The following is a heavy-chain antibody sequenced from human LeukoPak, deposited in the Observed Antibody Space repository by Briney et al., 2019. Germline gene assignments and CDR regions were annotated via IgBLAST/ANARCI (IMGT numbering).Heavy chain of an antibody. CDR2: INHSGST. CDR3: ARDPGDILTGHPYDY. D-gene: IGHD3-9*01. V-gene: IGHV4-34*01. Sequence: SVTLSLTCAVYGGSFSGYYWSWIRQPPGKGLEWIGEINHSGSTNYNPSLKSRVTISVDTSKNQFSLKLSSVTAADTAVYYCARDPGDILTGHPYDYWGQGTLVTVSS. J-gene: IGHJ4*02. CDR1: GGSFSGYY.